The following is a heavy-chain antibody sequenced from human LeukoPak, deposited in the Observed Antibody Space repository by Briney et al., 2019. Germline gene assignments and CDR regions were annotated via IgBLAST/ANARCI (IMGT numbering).Heavy chain of an antibody. CDR2: IGSSGSPT. CDR3: ARRPYSDTSGRLSDV. CDR1: GFAFSSYN. V-gene: IGHV3-48*02. J-gene: IGHJ6*02. D-gene: IGHD3-22*01. Sequence: GGSLRLSCAASGFAFSSYNTNWVRQAPGKGLKWISYIGSSGSPTHYADSVGGRFTISRDNAKNSLYLQMNSLRDEDTAVYFCARRPYSDTSGRLSDVWGQGTTVTVSS.